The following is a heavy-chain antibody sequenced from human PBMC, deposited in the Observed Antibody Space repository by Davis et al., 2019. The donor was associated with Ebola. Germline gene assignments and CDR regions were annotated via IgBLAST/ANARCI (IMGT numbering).Heavy chain of an antibody. V-gene: IGHV4-39*01. J-gene: IGHJ6*02. CDR3: ARHYLAAVRYGMDV. CDR2: IYYSGST. D-gene: IGHD6-13*01. CDR1: GGSIRSSSYY. Sequence: SETLSLTCTVSGGSIRSSSYYWGWIRQPPGKGLEWIGSIYYSGSTYYNPSLKSRVTISVDTSKNQFSLKLSSVTAADTAVYYCARHYLAAVRYGMDVWGQGTTVTVSS.